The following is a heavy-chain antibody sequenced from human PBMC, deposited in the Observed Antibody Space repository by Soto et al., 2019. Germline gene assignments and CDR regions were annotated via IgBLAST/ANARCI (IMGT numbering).Heavy chain of an antibody. CDR2: VYYTGRT. D-gene: IGHD3-16*01. CDR3: ARDYDYFDH. J-gene: IGHJ4*02. V-gene: IGHV4-61*01. Sequence: PXGTLSLTCTVSGGSFNSGSYYWSWIRQPPGKGLEWIGYVYYTGRTSYNPSLKSRVTIFADTSKNQFSLMLTSVTAADTAVYYCARDYDYFDHWGQGIRVTVSS. CDR1: GGSFNSGSYY.